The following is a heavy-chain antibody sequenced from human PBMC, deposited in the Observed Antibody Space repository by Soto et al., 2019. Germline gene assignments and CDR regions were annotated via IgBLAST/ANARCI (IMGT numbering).Heavy chain of an antibody. V-gene: IGHV4-4*02. J-gene: IGHJ5*02. CDR1: SGSISSSNW. Sequence: QVQLQESGPGLVKPSGTLSLTCAVSSGSISSSNWWNWVRQPPGKGLEYIGEIYHSGSTNYNPSLKSRITMSVDRSKNQFSLNLSSVTAADTAVYYCARGMIGGTRRFDPWGQGTLVTVSS. CDR3: ARGMIGGTRRFDP. D-gene: IGHD1-1*01. CDR2: IYHSGST.